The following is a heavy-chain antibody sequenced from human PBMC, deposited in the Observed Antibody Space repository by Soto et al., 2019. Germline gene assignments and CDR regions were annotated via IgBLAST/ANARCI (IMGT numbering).Heavy chain of an antibody. V-gene: IGHV1-69*12. CDR1: GGTFSSYA. CDR2: IIPIFGTA. Sequence: QVQLVQSGAEVKKPGSSVKVSRKASGGTFSSYAISWVRQAPGQGLEWMGGIIPIFGTADYAQKFQGRVTITADESTSTAYMELSSLRSEDSAVYYCARAVAGGVYYYYGMDVWGQGTTVTVSS. CDR3: ARAVAGGVYYYYGMDV. D-gene: IGHD6-19*01. J-gene: IGHJ6*02.